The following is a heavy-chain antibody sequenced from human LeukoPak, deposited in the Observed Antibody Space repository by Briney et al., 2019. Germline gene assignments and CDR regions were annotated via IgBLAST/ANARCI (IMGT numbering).Heavy chain of an antibody. V-gene: IGHV5-51*01. CDR1: GYSFTSYW. CDR3: ARGRRLYWWGMPTYDAFDI. D-gene: IGHD2-8*02. Sequence: PGESLKISCKGSGYSFTSYWIGWVRQMPGKGLEWMGIIYPGDSDTRYSPSFQGQVTISADKSISTAYLQWSSLKASDTAMYYCARGRRLYWWGMPTYDAFDIWGQGTMVTVSS. J-gene: IGHJ3*02. CDR2: IYPGDSDT.